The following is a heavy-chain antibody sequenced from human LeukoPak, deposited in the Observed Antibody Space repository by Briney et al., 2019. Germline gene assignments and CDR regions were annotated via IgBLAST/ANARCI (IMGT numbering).Heavy chain of an antibody. CDR2: INSDGSST. CDR3: ARVSGERYFQH. CDR1: GFTFSSYW. D-gene: IGHD4-17*01. J-gene: IGHJ1*01. Sequence: GGSLRLSCAASGFTFSSYWMHWVRQAPGKGLVWVSRINSDGSSTSYADSVKGRFTISRDNAKNTLYLQMNSLRAEDTAVYYCARVSGERYFQHWGQGTLVTVSS. V-gene: IGHV3-74*01.